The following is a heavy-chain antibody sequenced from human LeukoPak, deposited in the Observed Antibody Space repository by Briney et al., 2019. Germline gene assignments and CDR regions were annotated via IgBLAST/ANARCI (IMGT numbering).Heavy chain of an antibody. CDR1: GGSFSGYY. Sequence: PSETLSLTCAVYGGSFSGYYWSWIRQPPGKGLEWIGEINHSGSTNYNPSLKSRVTISVDTSKNQFSLKLSSVTAADTAVYYCARRKGRQLLWFGELSRTYYFDYWGQGTLVTVSS. CDR3: ARRKGRQLLWFGELSRTYYFDY. V-gene: IGHV4-34*01. CDR2: INHSGST. D-gene: IGHD3-10*01. J-gene: IGHJ4*02.